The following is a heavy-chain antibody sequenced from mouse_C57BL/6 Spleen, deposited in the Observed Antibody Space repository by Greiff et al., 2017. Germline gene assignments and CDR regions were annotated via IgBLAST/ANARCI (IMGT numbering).Heavy chain of an antibody. V-gene: IGHV1-69*01. CDR3: ARDRDWDAWFAY. Sequence: VQLQQPGAELVMPGASVKLSCKASGYTFTSYWMHWVKQRPGQGLEWIGEIDPSDSYTNYNQKFKGKSTLTVDKSSSTAYMQLSSLTSEDSAVYYCARDRDWDAWFAYWGQGTLVTVSA. J-gene: IGHJ3*01. D-gene: IGHD4-1*01. CDR1: GYTFTSYW. CDR2: IDPSDSYT.